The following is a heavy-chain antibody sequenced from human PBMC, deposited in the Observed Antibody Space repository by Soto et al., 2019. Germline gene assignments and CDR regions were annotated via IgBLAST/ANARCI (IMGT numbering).Heavy chain of an antibody. D-gene: IGHD3-22*01. CDR2: INSDGSST. Sequence: PGGSLRLSCAASGFTFSSYWMHWVRQAPGKGLVWVSRINSDGSSTSYADSVKGRFTISIDNAKNTLYLQMNSLRAEDTAVYYCARSPSSGYLGYWGQGTLVTVSS. J-gene: IGHJ4*02. CDR1: GFTFSSYW. CDR3: ARSPSSGYLGY. V-gene: IGHV3-74*01.